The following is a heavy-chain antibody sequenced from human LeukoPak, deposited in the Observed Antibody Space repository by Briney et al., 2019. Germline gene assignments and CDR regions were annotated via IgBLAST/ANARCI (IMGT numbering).Heavy chain of an antibody. D-gene: IGHD1-26*01. CDR3: ASSGTYEVALDI. Sequence: GGSLRLSCAASGPTVRSYWMHWVRQAPGKGRVSVSRIDSVGVRMTQADSVKGRFSASRDNGKRTVYLQMNSLRPEDTAVYYCASSGTYEVALDIWGQGTMVTVSS. J-gene: IGHJ3*02. V-gene: IGHV3-74*03. CDR1: GPTVRSYW. CDR2: IDSVGVRM.